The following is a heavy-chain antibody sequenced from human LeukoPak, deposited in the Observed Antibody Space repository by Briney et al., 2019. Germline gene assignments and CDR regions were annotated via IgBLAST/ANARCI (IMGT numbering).Heavy chain of an antibody. CDR1: GYTFTGYH. V-gene: IGHV1-2*06. J-gene: IGHJ3*01. CDR2: IYSNSGGT. CDR3: ARDRSDAFDF. Sequence: ASVKVSCKAFGYTFTGYHIHWVRQAPGQGLEWMGRIYSNSGGTNYAQKFQGRVTMTRDTSISTAYMELSRLRSDDTAVYYCARDRSDAFDFWGQGTKVTVSS.